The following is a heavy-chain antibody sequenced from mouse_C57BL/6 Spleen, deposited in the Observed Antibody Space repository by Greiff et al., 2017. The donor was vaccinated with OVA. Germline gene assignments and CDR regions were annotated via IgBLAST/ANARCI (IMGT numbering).Heavy chain of an antibody. CDR3: ARGGITTVAVDY. D-gene: IGHD1-1*01. Sequence: VQLQQSGAELVRPGSSVKLSCKASGYTFTGYWMHWVKQRPIQGLEWIGNIDPSDSETHYNQKFKDKATLTVDKSSSTAYMQLSSLTSEDSAVYYCARGGITTVAVDYWGQGTTLTVSS. CDR2: IDPSDSET. V-gene: IGHV1-52*01. CDR1: GYTFTGYW. J-gene: IGHJ2*01.